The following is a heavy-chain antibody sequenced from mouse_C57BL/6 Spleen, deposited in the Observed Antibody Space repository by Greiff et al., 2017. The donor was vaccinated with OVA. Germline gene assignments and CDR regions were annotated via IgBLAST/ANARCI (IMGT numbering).Heavy chain of an antibody. CDR1: GFSFNTYA. CDR3: GRQSFDY. V-gene: IGHV10-1*01. Sequence: EAGGGLVQPKGSLTLSCAASGFSFNTYAMNWVRQAPGKGLEWVARIRSKSNNYATYYADSVKDRFTISRDDSESMLYLQMNNLKTEDTAMYYCGRQSFDYGGQGTTRTVSS. CDR2: IRSKSNNYAT. J-gene: IGHJ2*01.